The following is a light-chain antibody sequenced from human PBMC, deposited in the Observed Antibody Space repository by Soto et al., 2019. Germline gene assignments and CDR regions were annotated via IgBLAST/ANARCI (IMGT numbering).Light chain of an antibody. CDR2: GAS. Sequence: EIVLTQSPGTLSLSPGDRATLSCRASQSVSSTHLAWYHQKPGQAPRLLIYGASTRASGIPDRFSGSGSGTDFTLTISRLEPEDSAVYYCQQYGSSPTWTFGQGTKVDIK. CDR3: QQYGSSPTWT. J-gene: IGKJ1*01. CDR1: QSVSSTH. V-gene: IGKV3-20*01.